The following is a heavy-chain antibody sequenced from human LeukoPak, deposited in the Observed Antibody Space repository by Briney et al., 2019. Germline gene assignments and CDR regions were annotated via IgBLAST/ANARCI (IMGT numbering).Heavy chain of an antibody. V-gene: IGHV3-48*03. D-gene: IGHD3-22*01. CDR3: TTLGYHLDS. Sequence: PGGSLTLSCAASGFDFGAYEMNWVRQAPGKGLEWVAYFAGSDTTTYYADSVKGRFTISRDNARNSLYLQMNSLRAEDTALYYCTTLGYHLDSWGQGTLVTVSS. J-gene: IGHJ4*02. CDR2: FAGSDTTT. CDR1: GFDFGAYE.